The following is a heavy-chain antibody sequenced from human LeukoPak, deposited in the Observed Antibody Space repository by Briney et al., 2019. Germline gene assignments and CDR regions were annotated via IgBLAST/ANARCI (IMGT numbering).Heavy chain of an antibody. CDR2: ISYDGSNK. D-gene: IGHD3-22*01. Sequence: GRSLRLSCAASGFTFSSYAMHWVRQAPGKGLEWVAVISYDGSNKYYADSVKGRFTISRDNSKSTLYLQMNSLRAEDTAVYYCARSDYYDSSGYKYYFDYWGQGTLVTVSS. CDR3: ARSDYYDSSGYKYYFDY. V-gene: IGHV3-30*04. CDR1: GFTFSSYA. J-gene: IGHJ4*02.